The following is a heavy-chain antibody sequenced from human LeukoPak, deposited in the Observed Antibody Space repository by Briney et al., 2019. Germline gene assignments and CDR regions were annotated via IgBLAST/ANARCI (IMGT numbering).Heavy chain of an antibody. V-gene: IGHV4-39*07. J-gene: IGHJ6*03. CDR3: ARDYAYSSSWNNYYYYYYMDV. CDR1: GGSISSSSYY. CDR2: IYYSGST. D-gene: IGHD6-13*01. Sequence: PSETLSLTCIVSGGSISSSSYYWGWIRQPPGKGLEWIGSIYYSGSTYYNPSLKSRVTISVDTSKNQFSLKLSSVTAADTAVYYCARDYAYSSSWNNYYYYYYMDVWGKGTTVTVSS.